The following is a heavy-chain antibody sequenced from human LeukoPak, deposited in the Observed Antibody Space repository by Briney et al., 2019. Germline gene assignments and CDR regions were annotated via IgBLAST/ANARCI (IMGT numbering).Heavy chain of an antibody. D-gene: IGHD3-3*01. J-gene: IGHJ4*02. CDR2: IKQDGSEK. Sequence: GGSPRLSCAASGFTFSSYWMSWVRQAPGKGLEWVANIKQDGSEKYYVDSVKGRFTISRDNAKNSLYLQMNSLRAEDTAVYYCARATTIFGVIRDTFDYWGQGTLVTVSS. CDR3: ARATTIFGVIRDTFDY. V-gene: IGHV3-7*01. CDR1: GFTFSSYW.